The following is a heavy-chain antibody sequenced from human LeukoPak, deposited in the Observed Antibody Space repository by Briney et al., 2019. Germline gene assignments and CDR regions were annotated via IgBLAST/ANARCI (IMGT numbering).Heavy chain of an antibody. CDR3: ARSVEHCNNGVCFTDYYMDV. J-gene: IGHJ6*03. CDR2: INPNSGDT. CDR1: GYTFSGSY. Sequence: GASVKVSCKASGYTFSGSYIHWVRQAPGQGLEWLGRINPNSGDTNYAQNLHGRVTMTRDTSITTAYMELNSLTSDDTAVYFCARSVEHCNNGVCFTDYYMDVWGKGTTVTVSS. V-gene: IGHV1-2*06. D-gene: IGHD2-8*01.